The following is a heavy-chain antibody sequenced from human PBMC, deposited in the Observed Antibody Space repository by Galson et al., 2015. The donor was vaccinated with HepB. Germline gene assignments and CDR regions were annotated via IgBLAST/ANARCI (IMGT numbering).Heavy chain of an antibody. J-gene: IGHJ4*02. Sequence: SLRLSCAASGFTFSSYDMHWVRQATGKGLEWVSAIGTAGDTYYPGSVKGRFTISRENAKNSLYLQMNSLRAEDTALYYCAKDRGDYGDYSWVDYWGQGTLVTVSS. CDR3: AKDRGDYGDYSWVDY. D-gene: IGHD4-17*01. CDR1: GFTFSSYD. CDR2: IGTAGDT. V-gene: IGHV3-13*01.